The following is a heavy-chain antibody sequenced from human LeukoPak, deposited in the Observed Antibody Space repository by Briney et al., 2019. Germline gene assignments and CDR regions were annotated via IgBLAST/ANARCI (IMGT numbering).Heavy chain of an antibody. V-gene: IGHV4-59*08. CDR2: IYYSGST. CDR3: ARRVRESYAFDY. D-gene: IGHD3-16*01. J-gene: IGHJ4*02. CDR1: GGSISSYY. Sequence: SETLSLTCTVSGGSISSYYWSWIRQPPGKGLEWIGYIYYSGSTNYNPSLKSRVTISVDTSKNQFSLKLSSVTAADTAVYYCARRVRESYAFDYWGQGTLVTVSS.